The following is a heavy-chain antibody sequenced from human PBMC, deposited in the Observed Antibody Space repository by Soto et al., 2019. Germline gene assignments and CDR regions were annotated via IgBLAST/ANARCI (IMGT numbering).Heavy chain of an antibody. CDR3: TRHRESIAAAGPDY. V-gene: IGHV3-73*01. J-gene: IGHJ4*02. D-gene: IGHD6-13*01. CDR1: GFTFSGSA. CDR2: IRSKANSYAT. Sequence: GSLRLSCAASGFTFSGSAMHWVRQASGKGLEWVGRIRSKANSYATAYAASVKGRFTISRDDSKNTAYLQMNSLKTEDTAVYYCTRHRESIAAAGPDYWGQGTLVTVSS.